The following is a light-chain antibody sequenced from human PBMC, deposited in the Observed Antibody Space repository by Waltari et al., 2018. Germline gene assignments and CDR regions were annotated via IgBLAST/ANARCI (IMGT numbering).Light chain of an antibody. J-gene: IGLJ2*01. Sequence: SYVLTQPPSASGAPGKTATIAWGGNNVGGKSGQWYQQKPGQAPVLVVHDDNARPSGIPDRFSGSNSGDTATLTISRVEVGDEADYYCQVWDSSPETVVFGGGTKLTVL. V-gene: IGLV3-21*01. CDR3: QVWDSSPETVV. CDR1: NVGGKS. CDR2: DDN.